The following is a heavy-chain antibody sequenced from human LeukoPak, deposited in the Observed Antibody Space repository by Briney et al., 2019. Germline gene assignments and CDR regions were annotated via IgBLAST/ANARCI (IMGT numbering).Heavy chain of an antibody. J-gene: IGHJ4*02. V-gene: IGHV4-61*01. CDR2: IYYSGST. CDR3: ARNSGGLVPRQYYFDY. Sequence: SETLSLTCTVSGGSVSSGSYYWSWIRQPPGKGLEWIGYIYYSGSTNHNPPLKSRVTISVDTSKNQFSLKLSSVTAADTAVYYCARNSGGLVPRQYYFDYWGQGTLVTVSS. CDR1: GGSVSSGSYY. D-gene: IGHD3-10*01.